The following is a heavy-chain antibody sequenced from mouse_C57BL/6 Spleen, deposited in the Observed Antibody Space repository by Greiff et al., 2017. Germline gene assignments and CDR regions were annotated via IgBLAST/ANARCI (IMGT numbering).Heavy chain of an antibody. CDR2: IYPGDGDT. CDR1: GYAFSSYW. J-gene: IGHJ2*01. Sequence: VQLQQSGAELVKPGASVKISCKASGYAFSSYWMNWVKQRPGKGLEWIGQIYPGDGDTTSNGKFKGKATLTADKSSSTAYMQLSSLTSADSAVYFCARYYYGSSYADYWGQGTTLTVSS. V-gene: IGHV1-80*01. CDR3: ARYYYGSSYADY. D-gene: IGHD1-1*01.